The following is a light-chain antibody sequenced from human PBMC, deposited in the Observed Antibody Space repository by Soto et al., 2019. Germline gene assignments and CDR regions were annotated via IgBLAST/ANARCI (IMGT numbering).Light chain of an antibody. Sequence: IVLTRYQGTLSLSPRERSTLSCRASQRVSSNDVAWYQQKPGQAPRLLIYGASSRATGIPDRFSGSGSGTDFTLTISRLAPEDFAVYYCQQDGSSPETFGQGTKVDIK. CDR1: QRVSSND. V-gene: IGKV3-20*01. J-gene: IGKJ1*01. CDR2: GAS. CDR3: QQDGSSPET.